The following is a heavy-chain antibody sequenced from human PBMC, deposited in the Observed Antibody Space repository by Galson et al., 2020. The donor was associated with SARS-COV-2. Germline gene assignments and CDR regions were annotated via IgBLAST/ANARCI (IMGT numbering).Heavy chain of an antibody. J-gene: IGHJ4*02. Sequence: GESLKISCAASGFTFSSYAMHWVRQAPGKGLEWVAVISYDGSNKYYADSVKGRFTISRDNSKNTLYLQMNSLRAEDTAVYYCARDFEGLVDIVAYYVDYWGQGTLVTVSS. CDR3: ARDFEGLVDIVAYYVDY. D-gene: IGHD5-12*01. V-gene: IGHV3-30-3*01. CDR1: GFTFSSYA. CDR2: ISYDGSNK.